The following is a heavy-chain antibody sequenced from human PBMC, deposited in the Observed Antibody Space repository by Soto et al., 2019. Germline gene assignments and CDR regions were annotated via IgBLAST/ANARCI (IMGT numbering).Heavy chain of an antibody. J-gene: IGHJ2*01. D-gene: IGHD6-19*01. V-gene: IGHV3-21*01. CDR2: ISSSSSYI. CDR3: ARDTEMAGNWYFDL. Sequence: EVQLVESGGGLVKPGGSLRLSCAASGFTFSSYSMNWVRQAPGKGLEWVSSISSSSSYIYYADSVKGRFTISRDNAKNLLYLQMNSLRAEDTAVYYCARDTEMAGNWYFDLWGRGTLVTVSS. CDR1: GFTFSSYS.